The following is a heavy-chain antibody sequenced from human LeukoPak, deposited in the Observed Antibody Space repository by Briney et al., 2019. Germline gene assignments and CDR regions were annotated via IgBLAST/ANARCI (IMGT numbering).Heavy chain of an antibody. D-gene: IGHD5-24*01. J-gene: IGHJ2*01. CDR3: AREAALDAYNNYWYFDL. CDR1: GGSISSYY. Sequence: PSESLSLTCTVAGGSISSYYWSWIRQPPGKGLEWIGYIYYSGSTNYNPSLKSRVTISVDTSKNQFSLELSSVTAADTAVYYCAREAALDAYNNYWYFDLWGRGTLVTVSS. V-gene: IGHV4-59*01. CDR2: IYYSGST.